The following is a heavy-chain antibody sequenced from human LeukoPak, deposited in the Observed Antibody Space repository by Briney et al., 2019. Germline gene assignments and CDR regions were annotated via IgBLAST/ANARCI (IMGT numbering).Heavy chain of an antibody. J-gene: IGHJ4*02. Sequence: PGRSLRLSCAASGFTFSTHWMHWVRQAPRKGLVWVSRINADGGFTSYADSVKGRFTISRDNTENTLYLQMSSLTAEDTAVYYCARDPGISGVDYWGLGTLVTVSS. CDR2: INADGGFT. CDR1: GFTFSTHW. CDR3: ARDPGISGVDY. D-gene: IGHD2-15*01. V-gene: IGHV3-74*01.